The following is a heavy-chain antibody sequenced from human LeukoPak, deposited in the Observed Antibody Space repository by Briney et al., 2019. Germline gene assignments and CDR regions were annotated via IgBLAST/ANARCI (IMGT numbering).Heavy chain of an antibody. CDR2: IAYDASQM. J-gene: IGHJ6*02. D-gene: IGHD1-14*01. CDR1: GFTFSSYG. CDR3: ARDSSLPEQLPDSTRGLDV. V-gene: IGHV3-30*03. Sequence: PGGSLRLSCAASGFTFSSYGMHWVRQIPGKGLQWLAVIAYDASQMYSIDSVKGRFTISRDNFKNTLYLQMDSLRVEDTAVYYCARDSSLPEQLPDSTRGLDVWGQGTTVIVSS.